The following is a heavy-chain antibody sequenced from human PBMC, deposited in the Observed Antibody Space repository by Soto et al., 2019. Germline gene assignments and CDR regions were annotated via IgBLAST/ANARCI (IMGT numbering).Heavy chain of an antibody. D-gene: IGHD2-2*01. Sequence: LSLTCAASGFTFSNAWMSWVRQAPGKGLEWVGRIKSKTDGGTTDYAAPVKGRFTISRDDSKNTLYLQMNSLKTEDTAVYYCTTGLHYCSSTSCYDYWGQGTLVTVSS. CDR1: GFTFSNAW. V-gene: IGHV3-15*01. CDR2: IKSKTDGGTT. J-gene: IGHJ4*02. CDR3: TTGLHYCSSTSCYDY.